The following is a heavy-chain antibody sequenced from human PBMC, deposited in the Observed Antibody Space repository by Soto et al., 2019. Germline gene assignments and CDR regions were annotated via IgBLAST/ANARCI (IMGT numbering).Heavy chain of an antibody. D-gene: IGHD1-1*01. Sequence: QVHLVQSGAEVKKPGASVKVSCKASGYTFTSYGITWVRQAPGQGLEGMGWISAHNGNTAYAQKLQGRVIVTRDTSTSTAYMELRSLISDDTAVYYCARGRYGDYWGQGALVTVSS. CDR3: ARGRYGDY. CDR1: GYTFTSYG. CDR2: ISAHNGNT. J-gene: IGHJ4*02. V-gene: IGHV1-18*01.